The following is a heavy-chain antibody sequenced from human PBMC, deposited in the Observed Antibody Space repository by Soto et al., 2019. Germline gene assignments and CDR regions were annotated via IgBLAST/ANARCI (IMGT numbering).Heavy chain of an antibody. J-gene: IGHJ6*02. CDR2: ISSNGGST. Sequence: EVQLVESGGGLVQPGGSLRLSCAASGFTFSSYAMHWVRQAPGKGLEYVSAISSNGGSTYYANSVKGRFTIYRDNSKNTVYFQMGSVRAEDMAVYYCAGGIAGGVYGMDVGGQGTTVTVSS. CDR1: GFTFSSYA. CDR3: AGGIAGGVYGMDV. V-gene: IGHV3-64*01. D-gene: IGHD2-15*01.